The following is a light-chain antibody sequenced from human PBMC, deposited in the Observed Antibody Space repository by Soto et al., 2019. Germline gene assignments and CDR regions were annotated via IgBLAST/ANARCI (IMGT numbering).Light chain of an antibody. CDR3: HLHKILEVT. CDR1: QSVSSN. J-gene: IGKJ4*01. Sequence: EIVMTQSPATLSVSPGERATLSCRASQSVSSNLAWYQQKPGQAPRLLIYGASIRATGIPARFSGSGSGTEFTLTLSSLQPEDFAVFDGHLHKILEVTFGGVTKVRIK. V-gene: IGKV3-15*01. CDR2: GAS.